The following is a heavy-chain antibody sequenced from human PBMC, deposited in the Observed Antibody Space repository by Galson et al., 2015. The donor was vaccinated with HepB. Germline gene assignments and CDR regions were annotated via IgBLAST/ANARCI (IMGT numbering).Heavy chain of an antibody. CDR3: ARAIVVVPAWYFDL. J-gene: IGHJ2*01. V-gene: IGHV3-7*01. CDR1: GFTFSSYW. Sequence: SLRLSCAASGFTFSSYWMSWVRQAPGKGLEWVANIKQDGSEKYYVDSVKGRFTISRDNAKNSLYLQMNSLRAEDTAVYYCARAIVVVPAWYFDLWGRGTLVTVSS. D-gene: IGHD2-2*01. CDR2: IKQDGSEK.